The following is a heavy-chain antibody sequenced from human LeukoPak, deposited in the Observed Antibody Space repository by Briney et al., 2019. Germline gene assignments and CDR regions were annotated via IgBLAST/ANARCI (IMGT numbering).Heavy chain of an antibody. V-gene: IGHV4-59*08. CDR1: GGSINPYY. D-gene: IGHD5-18*01. CDR3: ARHGYSHGSTWFDP. J-gene: IGHJ5*02. Sequence: PSETLSLTCTVSGGSINPYYWSWIRQPPGKGLEWIGYIYYSGSTNYNPSLKSRVTISVDTSKNQFSLKLSSVTAADTAVYYCARHGYSHGSTWFDPWGQGTLVTVSS. CDR2: IYYSGST.